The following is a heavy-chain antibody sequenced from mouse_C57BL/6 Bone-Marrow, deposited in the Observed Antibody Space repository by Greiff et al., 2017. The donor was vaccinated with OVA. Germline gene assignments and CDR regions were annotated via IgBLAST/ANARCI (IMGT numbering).Heavy chain of an antibody. CDR3: ARDRGWDEWYFDV. CDR1: GFTFSDYY. D-gene: IGHD4-1*01. V-gene: IGHV5-16*01. Sequence: EVQLQESEGGLVQPGSSMKLSCTASGFTFSDYYMAWVRQVPEKGLEWVANINYDGSSTYYLDSLKSRFIISRDNAKNILYLQMSSLKSEDTATYYCARDRGWDEWYFDVWGTGTTVTVSS. J-gene: IGHJ1*03. CDR2: INYDGSST.